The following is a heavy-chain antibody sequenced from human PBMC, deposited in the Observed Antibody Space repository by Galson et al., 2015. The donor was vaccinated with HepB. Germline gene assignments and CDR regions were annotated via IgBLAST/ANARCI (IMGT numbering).Heavy chain of an antibody. V-gene: IGHV4-59*01. CDR1: GGSISDYY. J-gene: IGHJ4*02. CDR2: IYYTGVS. D-gene: IGHD6-19*01. CDR3: ARLGSSWSRQDFEF. Sequence: SETLSLTCTVSGGSISDYYWSWIRLPPGKGLECMGYIYYTGVSTYSPSRKSRISMSVDSANNHFSLKLSSVTAADTAVYYCARLGSSWSRQDFEFWGQGILVTVSS.